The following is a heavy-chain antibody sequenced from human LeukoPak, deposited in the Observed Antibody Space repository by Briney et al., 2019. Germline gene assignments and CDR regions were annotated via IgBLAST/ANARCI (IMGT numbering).Heavy chain of an antibody. CDR3: ARASKYYYGSSGYYLIDY. CDR1: GFTFSSYA. CDR2: ISSNGGST. J-gene: IGHJ4*02. Sequence: GGSLRLSCAASGFTFSSYAMHWVRQAPGNGLEYVSAISSNGGSTYYANSVKGRFTISRDNSKNTLYLQMGSLRAEDMAVYYCARASKYYYGSSGYYLIDYWGQGTLVTVSS. V-gene: IGHV3-64*01. D-gene: IGHD3-22*01.